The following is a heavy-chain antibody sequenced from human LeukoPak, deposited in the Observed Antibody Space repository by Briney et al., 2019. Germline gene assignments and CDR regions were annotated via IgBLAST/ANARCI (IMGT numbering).Heavy chain of an antibody. Sequence: GSLRLSCAASGFTFSRYWMSWVRQAPGKGLEWVANIHQDGSEKSYVDSVKGRFTISRDNAKNSLYLQMNSLRAEDTAVYYCARDACVVLDYWGQGTLVTVSS. CDR2: IHQDGSEK. D-gene: IGHD2/OR15-2a*01. J-gene: IGHJ4*02. V-gene: IGHV3-7*01. CDR1: GFTFSRYW. CDR3: ARDACVVLDY.